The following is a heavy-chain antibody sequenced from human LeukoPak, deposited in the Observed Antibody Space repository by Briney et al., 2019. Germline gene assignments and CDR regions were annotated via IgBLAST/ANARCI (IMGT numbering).Heavy chain of an antibody. CDR3: AKDHRPRGELVG. Sequence: PGGSLRLSCAASGFTFSSYAMHWVRQAPGKGLEWVAVISYDGSNKYYADSVKGRFTISRDNSKNTLYLQMNSLRAEDTAVYYCAKDHRPRGELVGWGQGTLVTVSS. CDR2: ISYDGSNK. J-gene: IGHJ4*02. CDR1: GFTFSSYA. D-gene: IGHD1-26*01. V-gene: IGHV3-30-3*01.